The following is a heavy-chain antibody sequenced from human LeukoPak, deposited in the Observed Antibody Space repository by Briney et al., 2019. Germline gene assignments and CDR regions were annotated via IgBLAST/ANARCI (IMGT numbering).Heavy chain of an antibody. J-gene: IGHJ4*02. CDR2: INHSGST. Sequence: SETLSLTCAVYGESFSGYYWSWIRQPPGKGLEWIGEINHSGSTNYNPSLKSRVTISVDTSQKQFSLRLSSVTAADTAVYYCARGRYVTTRGGAAAGFLDYWGQGTLVTVST. D-gene: IGHD6-13*01. CDR3: ARGRYVTTRGGAAAGFLDY. CDR1: GESFSGYY. V-gene: IGHV4-34*01.